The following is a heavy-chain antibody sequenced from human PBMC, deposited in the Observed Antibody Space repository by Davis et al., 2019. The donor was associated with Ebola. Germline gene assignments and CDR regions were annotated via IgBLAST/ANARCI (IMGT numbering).Heavy chain of an antibody. CDR2: IKQDGSEK. J-gene: IGHJ4*02. V-gene: IGHV3-7*03. D-gene: IGHD6-19*01. CDR1: GFTFNNYW. Sequence: GESLKISCAASGFTFNNYWMSWVRQAPGKGLEWVANIKQDGSEKYYVDSVKGRFSISRDNSKNTLYLQMNSLRAEDTAVYYCAKKKGSSGWYEVDNWGQGTLVTVSS. CDR3: AKKKGSSGWYEVDN.